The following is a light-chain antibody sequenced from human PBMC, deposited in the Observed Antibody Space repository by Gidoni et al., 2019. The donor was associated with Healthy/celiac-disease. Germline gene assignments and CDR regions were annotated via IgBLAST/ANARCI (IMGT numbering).Light chain of an antibody. CDR1: QGISNY. Sequence: DIQLTQSPSSLSASVGDRVTITCRASQGISNYLVWYQQKPGKVPTLLIYAASTLQSGVPSRFSGSGSGTDFTLTISSLQPEDVATYYCQKYNSAPKTFXGXTKVXIK. CDR2: AAS. CDR3: QKYNSAPKT. V-gene: IGKV1-27*01. J-gene: IGKJ4*01.